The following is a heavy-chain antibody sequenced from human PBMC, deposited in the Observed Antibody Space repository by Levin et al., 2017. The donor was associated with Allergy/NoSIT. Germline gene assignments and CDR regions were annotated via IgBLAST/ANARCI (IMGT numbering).Heavy chain of an antibody. J-gene: IGHJ6*03. CDR3: ARDMVGGEKLLWFGVLGMDV. CDR1: GYTFTSYY. D-gene: IGHD3-10*01. CDR2: INPSGGST. V-gene: IGHV1-46*03. Sequence: ASVKVSCKASGYTFTSYYMHWVRQAPGQGLEWMGIINPSGGSTSYAQKFQGRVTMTRDTSTSTVYMELSSLRSEDTAVYYCARDMVGGEKLLWFGVLGMDVWGKGTTVTVSS.